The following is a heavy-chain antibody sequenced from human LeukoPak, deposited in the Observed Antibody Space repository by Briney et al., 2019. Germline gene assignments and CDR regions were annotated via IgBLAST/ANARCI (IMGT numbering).Heavy chain of an antibody. CDR2: IYYSGST. D-gene: IGHD5-18*01. CDR3: ARDPEDTAMVNNWFDP. CDR1: GGSISSSSYY. V-gene: IGHV4-39*02. Sequence: SETLSLTCTVSGGSISSSSYYWGWIRQPPGKGLEWIGSIYYSGSTYYNPSLKSRVTISVDTSKNQFSLKLSSVTAADTAVYYCARDPEDTAMVNNWFDPWGQGTLVTVSS. J-gene: IGHJ5*02.